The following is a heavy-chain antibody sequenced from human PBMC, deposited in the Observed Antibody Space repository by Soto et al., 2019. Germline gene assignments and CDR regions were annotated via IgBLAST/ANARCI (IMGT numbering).Heavy chain of an antibody. D-gene: IGHD3-3*01. J-gene: IGHJ6*02. CDR1: GYTFTSYG. CDR3: AREFWDFWSGDLGNYYYYGMDV. CDR2: INAGNGDT. Sequence: ASVKVSCKASGYTFTSYGVHWVRQAPGQRLEWMGWINAGNGDTKYSQKFQGRVTIIRDTSASTAYMDLSSLRSEDTAVYYCAREFWDFWSGDLGNYYYYGMDVWGQGTTVTVSS. V-gene: IGHV1-3*01.